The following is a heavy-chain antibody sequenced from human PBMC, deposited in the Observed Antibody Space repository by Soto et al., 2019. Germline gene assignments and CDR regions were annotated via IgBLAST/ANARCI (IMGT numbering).Heavy chain of an antibody. CDR3: ARDECYYDSSGYCPFDI. CDR2: ISGSGSST. CDR1: GFTFSSYA. J-gene: IGHJ4*02. D-gene: IGHD3-22*01. Sequence: GGSLRLSCAASGFTFSSYAMSWVRQAPGKGLEWVAAISGSGSSTYYANPVKGRFTFSRANSKNTLYLQMNSLRAEDTAVYYCARDECYYDSSGYCPFDIWGQGTMVTVSS. V-gene: IGHV3-23*01.